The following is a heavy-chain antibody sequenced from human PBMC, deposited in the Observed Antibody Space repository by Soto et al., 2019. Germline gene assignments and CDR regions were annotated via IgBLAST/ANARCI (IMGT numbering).Heavy chain of an antibody. V-gene: IGHV3-48*03. CDR2: ISSSGSTI. CDR1: GFTFSTYE. Sequence: GGSLRLSCAASGFTFSTYEMNWVRQAPGKGLEWLSYISSSGSTIYYADSVKGRFTISRDNVKNSLYLQMNGLRAEDTAVYYCARRVGATPRAFYFDYWGQGTLVTVSS. J-gene: IGHJ4*02. D-gene: IGHD1-26*01. CDR3: ARRVGATPRAFYFDY.